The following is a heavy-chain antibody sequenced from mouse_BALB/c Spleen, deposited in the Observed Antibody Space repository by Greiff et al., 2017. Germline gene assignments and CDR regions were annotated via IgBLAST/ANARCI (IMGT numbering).Heavy chain of an antibody. CDR2: IDPANGNT. J-gene: IGHJ4*01. CDR3: ARGYGSSIMDY. CDR1: GFNIKDTY. Sequence: VQLQQSGAELVKPGASVKLSCTASGFNIKDTYMHWVKQRPEQGLEWIGRIDPANGNTKYDPKFQGKATITADTSSNTAYLQLSSLTSEDTAVYYCARGYGSSIMDYWGQGTSVTVSS. D-gene: IGHD1-1*01. V-gene: IGHV14-3*02.